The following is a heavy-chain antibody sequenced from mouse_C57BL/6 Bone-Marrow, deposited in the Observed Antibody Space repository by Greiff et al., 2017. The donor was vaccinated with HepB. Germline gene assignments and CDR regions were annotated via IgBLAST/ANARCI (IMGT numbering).Heavy chain of an antibody. CDR3: ARVHYSITTWFAY. Sequence: QVQLQQPGAELVKPGASVKLSCKASGYTFTSYWMHWVKQRPGQGLEWIGMIHPNSGSTNYNEKFKSKATLTVDKSSSTAYMQRSSLTSEDSAVYYCARVHYSITTWFAYWGQGTLVTVSA. CDR1: GYTFTSYW. CDR2: IHPNSGST. V-gene: IGHV1-64*01. J-gene: IGHJ3*01. D-gene: IGHD2-5*01.